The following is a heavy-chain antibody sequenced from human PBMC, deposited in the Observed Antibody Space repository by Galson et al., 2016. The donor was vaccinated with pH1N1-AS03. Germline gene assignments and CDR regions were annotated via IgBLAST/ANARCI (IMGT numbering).Heavy chain of an antibody. CDR3: ARMRDYGDLRDAFDI. V-gene: IGHV2-70*11. D-gene: IGHD4-17*01. CDR1: GFTFSSYAM. CDR2: IDWDDDK. Sequence: LRLSCAVSGFTFSSYAMSWVRQAPGKALEWLARIDWDDDKYYSTSLKTRLTISKDTSKNQVALTMTNMDPVDTATYYCARMRDYGDLRDAFDIWGQGTMVTVSS. J-gene: IGHJ3*02.